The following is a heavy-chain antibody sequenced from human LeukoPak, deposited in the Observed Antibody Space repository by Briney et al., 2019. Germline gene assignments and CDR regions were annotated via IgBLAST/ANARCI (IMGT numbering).Heavy chain of an antibody. J-gene: IGHJ4*02. CDR3: ARAAGREWFGELYALYFDY. CDR2: IKQDGSEK. Sequence: PGGSLRLSCAASGFTFSSYWMSWVRQAPGKGLEWVANIKQDGSEKYYVDSVKGRFTISRDNAKNSLYLQMNSLRAEDTAVYYCARAAGREWFGELYALYFDYWGQGTLVTVSS. V-gene: IGHV3-7*01. D-gene: IGHD3-10*01. CDR1: GFTFSSYW.